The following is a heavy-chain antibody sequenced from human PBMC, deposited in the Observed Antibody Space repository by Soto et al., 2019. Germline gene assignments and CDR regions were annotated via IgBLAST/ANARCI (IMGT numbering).Heavy chain of an antibody. CDR1: GGSFSGYY. D-gene: IGHD3-10*01. Sequence: PSDTLSLTFAVYGGSFSGYYWSWIRQPPGTGLEWIGEINHSGSTNYNPSLKSRVTISVDTSKNQFSLKLSSVTAADTAVYYCARGRLFYGSGSYYTAHFDYWGQG. CDR2: INHSGST. CDR3: ARGRLFYGSGSYYTAHFDY. J-gene: IGHJ4*02. V-gene: IGHV4-34*01.